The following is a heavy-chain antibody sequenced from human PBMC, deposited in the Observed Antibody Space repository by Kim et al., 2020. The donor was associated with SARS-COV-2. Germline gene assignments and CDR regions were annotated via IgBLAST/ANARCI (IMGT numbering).Heavy chain of an antibody. Sequence: QKFQGRVTITADESTSTAYMELSSLRSEDTAVYYCARGLGPDYYYYGMDVWGQGTTVTVSS. J-gene: IGHJ6*02. V-gene: IGHV1-69*01. CDR3: ARGLGPDYYYYGMDV. D-gene: IGHD3-16*01.